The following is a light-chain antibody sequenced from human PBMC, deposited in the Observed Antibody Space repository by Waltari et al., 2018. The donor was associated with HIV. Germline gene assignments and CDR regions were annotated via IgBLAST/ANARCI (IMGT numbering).Light chain of an antibody. CDR3: QVWDSASDWV. CDR1: NIGSKS. J-gene: IGLJ3*02. CDR2: DDS. V-gene: IGLV3-21*02. Sequence: SYLLTQAPSVSVAPGQTARIPCGGNNIGSKSVHWYRQKSGQAPVLVVYDDSDRPSGMRERFSGSNSGHTATLTISRVEAGDEADYHCQVWDSASDWVFGGGTKLTVL.